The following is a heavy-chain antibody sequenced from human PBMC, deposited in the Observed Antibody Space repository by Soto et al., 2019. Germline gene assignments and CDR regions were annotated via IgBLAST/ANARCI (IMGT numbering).Heavy chain of an antibody. Sequence: PSETLSLTCSVSGGSISSYYWSWIRQPPGRGLEWIGYVYYSGSTNYNPSLKSRVTISVDTSKNQFSLKLTSVTAADTAVYYCARDLSLDVWGQGTTVTVSS. D-gene: IGHD3-16*02. CDR2: VYYSGST. J-gene: IGHJ6*02. CDR1: GGSISSYY. V-gene: IGHV4-59*01. CDR3: ARDLSLDV.